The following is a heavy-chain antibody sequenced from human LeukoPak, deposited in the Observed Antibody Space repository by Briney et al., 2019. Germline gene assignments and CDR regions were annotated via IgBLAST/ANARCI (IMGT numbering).Heavy chain of an antibody. J-gene: IGHJ4*02. CDR2: IRSNGDTT. V-gene: IGHV3-23*01. D-gene: IGHD3-10*01. CDR1: GFTFSSLA. Sequence: GGSLRLSCTASGFTFSSLAMTWVRQAPGKGLEWVSTIRSNGDTTYNADSVKGRFTISRDNSKNTLYLQMNSLRAEDTAVYYCATYYYGSGSPPNFDYRGQGTLVSVSS. CDR3: ATYYYGSGSPPNFDY.